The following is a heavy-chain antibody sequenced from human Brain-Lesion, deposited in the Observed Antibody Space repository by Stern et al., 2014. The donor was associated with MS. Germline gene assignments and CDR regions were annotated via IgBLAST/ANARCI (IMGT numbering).Heavy chain of an antibody. J-gene: IGHJ6*02. D-gene: IGHD2-2*01. CDR2: IYHSGTT. CDR1: GGAKRGDYY. CDR3: ARGDCGSSSCNYYYAMDV. V-gene: IGHV4-31*03. Sequence: VQLVESGPGLVKPSQTLSLTCTVSGGAKRGDYYWSWVRQFPGKGLEWIGYIYHSGTTYFNPSLKSRLTISIDTSKNQFSLKLRSLTAADTAVYYCARGDCGSSSCNYYYAMDVWGQGTTVTVS.